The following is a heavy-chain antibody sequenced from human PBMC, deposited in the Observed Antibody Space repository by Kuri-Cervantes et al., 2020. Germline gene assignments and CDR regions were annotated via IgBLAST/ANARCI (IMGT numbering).Heavy chain of an antibody. CDR1: GGSISSGGYY. CDR3: ARGDSGYDLPPDY. Sequence: SETLSLTCTVSGGSISSGGYYWSWIRQHPGKGLEWIGYIYYSGSTYYNPSLKSRVTISVDTSKNQFSLKLSSVTAADAAVYYCARGDSGYDLPPDYWGQGTLVTVSS. CDR2: IYYSGST. D-gene: IGHD5-12*01. J-gene: IGHJ4*02. V-gene: IGHV4-31*03.